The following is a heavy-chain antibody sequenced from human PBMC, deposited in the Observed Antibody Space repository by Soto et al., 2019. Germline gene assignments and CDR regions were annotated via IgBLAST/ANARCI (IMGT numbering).Heavy chain of an antibody. J-gene: IGHJ4*02. CDR2: FDPEDGET. V-gene: IGHV1-24*01. Sequence: ASVKVSCKVSGYTLTELSMHWVRQAPGKGLEWMGGFDPEDGETIYAQKFQGRVTMTEDTSTDTAYMELSSLRSEDTAVYYCATELELSRTLDYRGQGTLVTVSS. CDR3: ATELELSRTLDY. D-gene: IGHD1-7*01. CDR1: GYTLTELS.